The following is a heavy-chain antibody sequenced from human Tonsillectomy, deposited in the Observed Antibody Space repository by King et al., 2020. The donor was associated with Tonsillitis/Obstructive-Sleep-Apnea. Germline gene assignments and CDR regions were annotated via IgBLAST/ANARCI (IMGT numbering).Heavy chain of an antibody. CDR1: GFTFSSNL. Sequence: VQLVESGGGLVQPGGSLRLSCAASGFTFSSNLMHWVRQAPGKGRVWVSRINGDVTSTNYADSVKGRFTISRDNPKNTLYLQMNSLRAEDTAVYYCVEEGGTGGFDDYWGQGTLVTVSS. CDR2: INGDVTST. CDR3: VEEGGTGGFDDY. J-gene: IGHJ4*02. D-gene: IGHD3/OR15-3a*01. V-gene: IGHV3-74*01.